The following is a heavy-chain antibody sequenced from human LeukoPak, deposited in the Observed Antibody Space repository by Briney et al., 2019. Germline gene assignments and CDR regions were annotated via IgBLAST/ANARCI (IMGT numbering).Heavy chain of an antibody. V-gene: IGHV3-48*01. CDR3: TRTFDS. Sequence: GSLRLSCAASGFTFSSYSMNWVRQAPGKGLEWVSYISSSSSTIYYADSVKGRFTISRDNARNSLYLQMSSLRADDTAVYYCTRTFDSWGQGTLVTVSS. CDR2: ISSSSSTI. CDR1: GFTFSSYS. J-gene: IGHJ4*02.